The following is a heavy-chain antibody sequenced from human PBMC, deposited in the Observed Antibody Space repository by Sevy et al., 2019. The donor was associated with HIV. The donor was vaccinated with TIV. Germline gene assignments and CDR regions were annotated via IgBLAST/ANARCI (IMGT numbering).Heavy chain of an antibody. V-gene: IGHV3-7*01. CDR2: IKQDGSEK. CDR1: GFSFSNYW. J-gene: IGHJ5*02. Sequence: GGSLRLSCAASGFSFSNYWMSWVRQAPGKGLEWVANIKQDGSEKYYVDSVKGRFTISRDHAKNSLSLQMNSLRAGDTAMYYCARDKGQGWFDPWGQGTLVTVSS. CDR3: ARDKGQGWFDP.